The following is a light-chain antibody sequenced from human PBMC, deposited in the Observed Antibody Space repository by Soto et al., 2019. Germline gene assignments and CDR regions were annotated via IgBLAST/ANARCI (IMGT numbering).Light chain of an antibody. V-gene: IGLV2-14*01. Sequence: QSALTQPASVSGSPGQSITISCTGTSSDVGGYNYVSWYQQHPGKAPKLMIYEVSNRPSGVSNRFSGSKSGNTASLTISGLHAEDEADYYCSSSTSRDTLLFGGGTKLTVL. J-gene: IGLJ2*01. CDR1: SSDVGGYNY. CDR3: SSSTSRDTLL. CDR2: EVS.